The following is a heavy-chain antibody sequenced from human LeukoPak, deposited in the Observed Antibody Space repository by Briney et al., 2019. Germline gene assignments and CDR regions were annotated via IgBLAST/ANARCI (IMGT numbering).Heavy chain of an antibody. Sequence: ASVKVSCKASGYTFTRYYMHWVRQAPGQGLEWMGIINPSGGSTSYAQKFQGRVTMTRDTSTSTVYMELSSLRSEDTAVYYRARDMGSGLDYWGQGTLVTVSS. D-gene: IGHD3-10*01. CDR2: INPSGGST. J-gene: IGHJ4*02. CDR3: ARDMGSGLDY. V-gene: IGHV1-46*01. CDR1: GYTFTRYY.